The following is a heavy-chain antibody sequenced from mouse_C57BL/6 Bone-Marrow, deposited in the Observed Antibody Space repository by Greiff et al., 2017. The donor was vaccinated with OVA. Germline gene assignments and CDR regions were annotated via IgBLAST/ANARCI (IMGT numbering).Heavy chain of an antibody. CDR2: IDPANDNT. CDR3: ARGNFGSSFYAMDY. Sequence: VQLQQSVAELVRPGASVKLSCTASGFNIKNTYMHWVKQRPEQGLEWIGRIDPANDNTKYAPKFQGKATMTADTSSNTAYLQLSSLSSEDTAVSCCARGNFGSSFYAMDYWGQGTSVTVSS. D-gene: IGHD1-1*01. V-gene: IGHV14-3*01. J-gene: IGHJ4*01. CDR1: GFNIKNTY.